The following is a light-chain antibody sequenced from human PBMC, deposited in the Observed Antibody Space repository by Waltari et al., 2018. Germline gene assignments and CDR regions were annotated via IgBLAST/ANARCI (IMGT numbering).Light chain of an antibody. CDR1: SSNIGADYD. V-gene: IGLV1-40*01. Sequence: SVLTQSPSVSGAPGQRVTISCTGSSSNIGADYDVNWYQVLPGAAPKLLIYSNFNRPSGVPDRFSGTRSGTSASLASTGLRPEDEGDYYCQSYDSSLSAVVFGGCTKVTVL. J-gene: IGLJ2*01. CDR2: SNF. CDR3: QSYDSSLSAVV.